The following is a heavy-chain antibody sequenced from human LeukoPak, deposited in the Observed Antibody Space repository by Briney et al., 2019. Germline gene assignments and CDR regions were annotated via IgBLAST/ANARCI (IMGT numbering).Heavy chain of an antibody. CDR3: ARVGCSDTSCYTYYYYYMDV. Sequence: ASVKVSCKASGYTFTRYDITWVRQATGQGLEWMGWINPNSVNTGYAQKFQGRVTITRNSSISTAYMEVSSLRSEDTAVYYCARVGCSDTSCYTYYYYYMDVWGKGTTVTVSS. CDR1: GYTFTRYD. J-gene: IGHJ6*03. D-gene: IGHD2-2*02. CDR2: INPNSVNT. V-gene: IGHV1-8*03.